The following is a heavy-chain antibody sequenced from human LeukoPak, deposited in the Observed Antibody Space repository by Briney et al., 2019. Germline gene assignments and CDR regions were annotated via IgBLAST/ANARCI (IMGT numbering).Heavy chain of an antibody. CDR3: ARGVGDYVWGSYRQYYFDY. Sequence: SETLSLTCTVSGGSISSGGYYWSWIRQPPGKGLEWIGEINHSGSTNYNPSLKSRVTISVDTSKNQFSLKLSSVTAADTAVYYCARGVGDYVWGSYRQYYFDYWGQGTLVTVSS. D-gene: IGHD3-16*02. CDR2: INHSGST. J-gene: IGHJ4*02. CDR1: GGSISSGGYY. V-gene: IGHV4-39*07.